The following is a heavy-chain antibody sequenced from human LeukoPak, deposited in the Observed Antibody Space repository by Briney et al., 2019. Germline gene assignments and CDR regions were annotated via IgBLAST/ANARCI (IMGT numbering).Heavy chain of an antibody. J-gene: IGHJ4*02. V-gene: IGHV4-38-2*02. CDR1: GYSISSGYY. Sequence: SETPSLTCTVYGYSISSGYYWGWIRQPPGKGLEWIGSIYHSGSTYYNPSLKSRVTISVDTSKNQFSLKLSSVTAADTAVYYCARGTTVTTPDVGYWGQGTLVTVSS. D-gene: IGHD4-17*01. CDR3: ARGTTVTTPDVGY. CDR2: IYHSGST.